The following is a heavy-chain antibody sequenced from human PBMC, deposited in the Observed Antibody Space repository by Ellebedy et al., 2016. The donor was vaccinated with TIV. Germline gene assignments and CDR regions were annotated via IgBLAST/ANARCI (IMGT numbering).Heavy chain of an antibody. CDR3: ARDPPRSSSWLTWFDL. J-gene: IGHJ5*02. CDR1: KFSFSDFY. V-gene: IGHV3-11*06. CDR2: IDRTGRHT. Sequence: GESLKISCAASKFSFSDFYMAWIRQAPGTALECISYIDRTGRHTSYADSVKGRFTISRDNAENSLYLLMNGLRDEDTAVYFCARDPPRSSSWLTWFDLWGQGTQVTVSS. D-gene: IGHD6-13*01.